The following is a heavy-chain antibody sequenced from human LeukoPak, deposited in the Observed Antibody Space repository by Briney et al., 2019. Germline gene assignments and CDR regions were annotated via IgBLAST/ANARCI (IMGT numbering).Heavy chain of an antibody. CDR3: ARDGGEGGAFDI. CDR1: GFTFRSYS. V-gene: IGHV3-21*01. Sequence: GGSLRLSCAASGFTFRSYSMNWVRQAPGKGLEWVSSISSSSSYIYYADSVKGRFTISRDNAKNSLYLQMNSLRAEDTAVYYCARDGGEGGAFDIWGQGTMVTVSS. CDR2: ISSSSSYI. D-gene: IGHD3-16*01. J-gene: IGHJ3*02.